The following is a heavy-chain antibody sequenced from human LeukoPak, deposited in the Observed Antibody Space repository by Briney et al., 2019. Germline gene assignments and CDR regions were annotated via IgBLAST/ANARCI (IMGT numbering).Heavy chain of an antibody. Sequence: TSETLSLTCAVYGGSFSGHFWSWVRQSPGKGLEWIGEINHSGSTNYNPSLKRRVTISVDTSKKLFSLNLTSVTAADTAVFYRARGGIGGMDVWGQGSTVIVSS. CDR1: GGSFSGHF. CDR3: ARGGIGGMDV. CDR2: INHSGST. V-gene: IGHV4-34*01. D-gene: IGHD1-20*01. J-gene: IGHJ6*02.